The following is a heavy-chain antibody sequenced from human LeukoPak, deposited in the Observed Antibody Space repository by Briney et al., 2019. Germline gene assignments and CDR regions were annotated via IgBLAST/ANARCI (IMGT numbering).Heavy chain of an antibody. CDR2: SSGRDGST. V-gene: IGHV3-23*01. CDR1: GFTFSSYA. J-gene: IGHJ4*02. Sequence: GGSLRLSCAVSGFTFSSYALSWVRQAPGTGLEWVSTSSGRDGSTYYGDPVKDRFTISRDSSKNTLYLQMNSLRAEDTAVYYCAKLSGDCSTIGCNPYWGQGTLVTVSS. CDR3: AKLSGDCSTIGCNPY. D-gene: IGHD2-2*01.